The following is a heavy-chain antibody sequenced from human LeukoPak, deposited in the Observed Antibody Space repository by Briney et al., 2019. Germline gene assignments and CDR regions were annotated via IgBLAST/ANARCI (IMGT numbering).Heavy chain of an antibody. CDR2: IYYSGST. CDR1: GGSISSSSYY. D-gene: IGHD6-19*01. CDR3: ATHLYSSGWYRDRYFDL. Sequence: SETLSLTCTVSGGSISSSSYYWGWIRQPPGKGLEWIGSIYYSGSTYYNPSLKSRVTISVATSKNQFSLKLSSVTAADTAVYYCATHLYSSGWYRDRYFDLWGRGTLVTVSS. J-gene: IGHJ2*01. V-gene: IGHV4-39*01.